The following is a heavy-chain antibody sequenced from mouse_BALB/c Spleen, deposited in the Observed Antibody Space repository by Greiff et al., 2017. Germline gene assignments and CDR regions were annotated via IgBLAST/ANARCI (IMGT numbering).Heavy chain of an antibody. CDR3: ARDGGNYWFAY. Sequence: SLEWVAEISSGGSYTYYPDTVTGRFTISRDNAKNTLYLEMSSLRSEDTAMYYCARDGGNYWFAYWGQGTLVTVSA. J-gene: IGHJ3*01. V-gene: IGHV5-9-4*01. D-gene: IGHD1-1*02. CDR2: ISSGGSYT.